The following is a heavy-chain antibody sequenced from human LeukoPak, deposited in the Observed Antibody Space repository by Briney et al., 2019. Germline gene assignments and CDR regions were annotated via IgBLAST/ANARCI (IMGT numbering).Heavy chain of an antibody. CDR3: ARDWGSEGYFDY. D-gene: IGHD7-27*01. CDR2: IYYSGST. CDR1: GGSISSYY. J-gene: IGHJ4*02. V-gene: IGHV4-59*01. Sequence: SETLYLTCTVSGGSISSYYWRWIRQPPGKGLEWMGYIYYSGSTNYNPSLKSRVTISVDTPKNQFSLKLSSVTASDTAVYYCARDWGSEGYFDYWGQGTLVTVSS.